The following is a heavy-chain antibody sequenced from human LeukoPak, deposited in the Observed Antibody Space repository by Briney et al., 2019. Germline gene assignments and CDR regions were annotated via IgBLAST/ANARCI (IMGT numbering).Heavy chain of an antibody. CDR2: IQSDGSST. J-gene: IGHJ4*02. CDR3: VRGAPFDF. CDR1: GFSFGSYW. V-gene: IGHV3-74*01. Sequence: PGGSLRLSCAASGFSFGSYWMHWVRRAPGKGLVWVSHIQSDGSSTDYADSVRGRFTISRDNAKNMLFLQMNSLRAEDTAIYYCVRGAPFDFWGQGTLVTVSS.